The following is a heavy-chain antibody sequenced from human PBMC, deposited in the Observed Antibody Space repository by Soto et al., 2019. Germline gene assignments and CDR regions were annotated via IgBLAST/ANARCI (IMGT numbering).Heavy chain of an antibody. D-gene: IGHD3-10*01. CDR2: IYWDDDK. V-gene: IGHV2-5*02. CDR1: GFSLTTRGVG. CDR3: AHIPDYYPYDWFDP. J-gene: IGHJ5*02. Sequence: QITLKESGPTLVKPTQTLTLTCTFSGFSLTTRGVGVGWIRQPPGKALECLALIYWDDDKRYSPSLQSRLSLTKDPSKNQVVLTMTNVDPVDTATYYCAHIPDYYPYDWFDPWGQGTLVSVSS.